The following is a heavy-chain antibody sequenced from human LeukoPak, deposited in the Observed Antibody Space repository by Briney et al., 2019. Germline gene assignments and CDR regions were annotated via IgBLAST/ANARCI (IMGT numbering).Heavy chain of an antibody. CDR1: GFSLSTSGVG. J-gene: IGHJ4*02. V-gene: IGHV2-5*02. Sequence: SGPTLVNPTQTLTLTCTFSGFSLSTSGVGVGWIRQPPGKALEWLALIYWDDDKRYSPSLRGRLTITKDTSKNQVVLTMTNMDPADTATYYCALDSRYDRSVFFDYWGQGTLVTVSS. D-gene: IGHD3-22*01. CDR2: IYWDDDK. CDR3: ALDSRYDRSVFFDY.